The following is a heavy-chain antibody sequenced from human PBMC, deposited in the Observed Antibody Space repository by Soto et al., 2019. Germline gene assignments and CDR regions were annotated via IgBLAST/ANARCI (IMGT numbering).Heavy chain of an antibody. CDR1: GFTFSSYA. J-gene: IGHJ6*02. V-gene: IGHV3-30-3*01. Sequence: PGGSLRLSCAASGFTFSSYAMHWVRQAPGKGLEWVAVISYDGSNKYYADSVKGRFTISRDNSKNTLYLQMNSLRAEDTAVYYCARASGVGATAPYYYYGMDVWGQGTTVTVSS. D-gene: IGHD1-26*01. CDR2: ISYDGSNK. CDR3: ARASGVGATAPYYYYGMDV.